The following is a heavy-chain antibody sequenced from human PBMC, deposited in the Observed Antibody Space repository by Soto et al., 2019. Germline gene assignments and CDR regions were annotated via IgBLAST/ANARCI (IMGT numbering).Heavy chain of an antibody. D-gene: IGHD3-3*01. CDR1: GYAFTSYG. J-gene: IGHJ6*02. CDR3: ARCPRGTYYDFSSGLYGMDV. Sequence: GASVKVSFRASGYAFTSYGISWVRQAPGQGLERMGWISAYNGNTNYAQKLQGRVTMTTDTSTSTAYMELRSLRSDDTAVYYCARCPRGTYYDFSSGLYGMDVCGQGTTVTVSS. V-gene: IGHV1-18*04. CDR2: ISAYNGNT.